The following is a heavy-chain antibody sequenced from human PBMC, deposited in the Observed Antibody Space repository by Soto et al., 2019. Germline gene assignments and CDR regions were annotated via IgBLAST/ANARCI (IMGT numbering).Heavy chain of an antibody. CDR1: GGSISSSSYY. J-gene: IGHJ4*02. CDR2: IYYSGST. CDR3: ARHCGSGWPPEGCYFDY. D-gene: IGHD6-19*01. V-gene: IGHV4-39*01. Sequence: QLQLQESGPGLVKPSETLSLTCTVSGGSISSSSYYWGWIRQPPGKGQEWVGIIYYSGSTYYNPSLKGRVTISVENSKKQFSLKLSSVTAADTAVYYCARHCGSGWPPEGCYFDYWGQGSLVTVSS.